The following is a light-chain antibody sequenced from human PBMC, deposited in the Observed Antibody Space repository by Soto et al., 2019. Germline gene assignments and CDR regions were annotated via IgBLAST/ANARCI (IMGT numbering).Light chain of an antibody. J-gene: IGLJ1*01. CDR2: DVS. CDR3: SSYTSTLPV. V-gene: IGLV2-14*01. CDR1: SSDVGGYNY. Sequence: QSVLTQPASVSGSPGQSITISCTGTSSDVGGYNYVSWYQQHPGKAPKLMIYDVSNRPSGVSNRFSGSKSGNTASLTISGLQAEDEADYYCSSYTSTLPVFGTGT.